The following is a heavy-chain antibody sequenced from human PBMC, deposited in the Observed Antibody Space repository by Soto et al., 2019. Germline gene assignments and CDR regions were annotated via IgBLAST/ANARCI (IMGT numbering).Heavy chain of an antibody. CDR1: GFSLSTSGVG. CDR2: IYWDDVK. D-gene: IGHD6-13*01. V-gene: IGHV2-5*02. CDR3: AHRTSAVFDY. Sequence: QITLKESGPTLVKPTQTLTLTCSFSGFSLSTSGVGVGWIRQPPGKALEWLALIYWDDVKRYSPSLKSRLTIPNDTSKNQVVLTMTSMDPVDTATYYCAHRTSAVFDYWGQGTLVTVSS. J-gene: IGHJ4*02.